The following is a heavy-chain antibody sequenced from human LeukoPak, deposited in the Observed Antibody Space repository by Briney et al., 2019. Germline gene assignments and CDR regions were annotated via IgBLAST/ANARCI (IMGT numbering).Heavy chain of an antibody. J-gene: IGHJ4*02. Sequence: GGSLRLSCAASGFTFSSYAMSWVRHAPGKGLEWVSAISGSGGSTYYADSVKGRFTISRDNSKNTLYLQMNSLSAEDTAVYYCAKFGYSSSWSEGYWGQGTLVTVSS. D-gene: IGHD6-13*01. V-gene: IGHV3-23*01. CDR1: GFTFSSYA. CDR3: AKFGYSSSWSEGY. CDR2: ISGSGGST.